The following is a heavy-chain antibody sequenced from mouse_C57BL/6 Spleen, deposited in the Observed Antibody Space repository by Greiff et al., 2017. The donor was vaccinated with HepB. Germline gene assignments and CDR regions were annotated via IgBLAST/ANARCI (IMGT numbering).Heavy chain of an antibody. V-gene: IGHV5-17*01. CDR3: ARLRGYYAMDY. J-gene: IGHJ4*01. CDR2: ISSGSSTI. D-gene: IGHD2-4*01. Sequence: EVMLVESGGGLVKPGGSLKLSCAASGFTFRDYGMHWVRQAPEKGLEWVAYISSGSSTIYYADTVKGRFTISRDNAKNTLFLQMTSLRSEDTAMYYCARLRGYYAMDYWGQGTSVTVSS. CDR1: GFTFRDYG.